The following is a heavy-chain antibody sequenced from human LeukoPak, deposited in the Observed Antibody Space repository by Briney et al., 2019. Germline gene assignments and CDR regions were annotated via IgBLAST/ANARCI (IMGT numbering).Heavy chain of an antibody. V-gene: IGHV3-7*01. CDR3: ARADDYDSSGYDY. CDR1: GFTVRNNY. CDR2: IKQDGSEK. Sequence: GGSLRLSCAASGFTVRNNYMTWVRQAPEKGLEWVANIKQDGSEKYYVDSVKGRFTISRDNAKNSLYLQMNSLRAEDTAVYYCARADDYDSSGYDYWGQGTLVTVSS. D-gene: IGHD3-22*01. J-gene: IGHJ4*02.